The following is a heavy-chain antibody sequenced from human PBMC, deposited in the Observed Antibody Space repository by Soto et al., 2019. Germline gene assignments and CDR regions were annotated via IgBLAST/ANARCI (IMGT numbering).Heavy chain of an antibody. J-gene: IGHJ3*02. Sequence: ASVKVSCKASGYTFTSYGISWVRQAPGQGLEWMGWMNPNNGNTGYAQKFQGRVTMTRNTSISTAYMELSSLRSEDTAVYYCAIFVSSSWYKGAFDIWGQGTMVTVSS. CDR1: GYTFTSYG. CDR3: AIFVSSSWYKGAFDI. V-gene: IGHV1-8*02. D-gene: IGHD6-13*01. CDR2: MNPNNGNT.